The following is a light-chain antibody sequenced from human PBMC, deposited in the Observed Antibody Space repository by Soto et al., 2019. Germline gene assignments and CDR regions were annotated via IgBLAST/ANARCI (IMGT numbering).Light chain of an antibody. CDR3: SSFTSAYTFV. Sequence: QSVLAQPASVSGSPGQSIAISCTGTSSDVGGYNYVSWYQQHPGKAPKLLISEVSIRPSGVSDRFSGSKSGNTASLPISGLQTEDEADYYCSSFTSAYTFVFGSGTKVTVL. J-gene: IGLJ1*01. V-gene: IGLV2-14*01. CDR1: SSDVGGYNY. CDR2: EVS.